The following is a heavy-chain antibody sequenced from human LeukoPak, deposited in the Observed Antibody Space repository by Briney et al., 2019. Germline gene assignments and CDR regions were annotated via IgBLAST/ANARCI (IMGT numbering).Heavy chain of an antibody. CDR2: ISYDGSNK. Sequence: GGSLRLPCAASGFTFSSYAMHWVRQAPGKGLEWVAVISYDGSNKYYADSVKGRFTISRDNSKNTLYLQMNSLRAEDTAVYYCASVYCSSTSCSPPFYYYYGMDVWGQGTTVTVSS. J-gene: IGHJ6*02. D-gene: IGHD2-2*01. CDR1: GFTFSSYA. CDR3: ASVYCSSTSCSPPFYYYYGMDV. V-gene: IGHV3-30-3*01.